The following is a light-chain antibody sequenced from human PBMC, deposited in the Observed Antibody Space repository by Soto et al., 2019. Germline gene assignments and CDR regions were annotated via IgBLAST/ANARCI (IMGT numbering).Light chain of an antibody. V-gene: IGKV3-20*01. CDR2: GPS. J-gene: IGKJ4*01. CDR3: QQYDTSPLT. Sequence: DIVLTQSPGTLSLSPGERATLSCRASQSVSSSYLAWYQQKPGQAPRLLIYGPSNRATGIPDRFSGSGSATDFTLTISRLEAEDFAVYYCQQYDTSPLTFGGGTKVDIK. CDR1: QSVSSSY.